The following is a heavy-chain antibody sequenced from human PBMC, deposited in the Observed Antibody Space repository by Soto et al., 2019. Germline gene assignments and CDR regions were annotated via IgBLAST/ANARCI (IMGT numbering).Heavy chain of an antibody. J-gene: IGHJ5*02. Sequence: SETLSLTCNMSGDSYSISTYSWSWIRQPPGKALQWIGFIYQSGVTSYNPSLASRVSISLDRSNNQCSLKLKSVTDADTAVYFCAGMPYTSGLRFDPWGQGTLVTVSS. V-gene: IGHV4-30-2*01. CDR2: IYQSGVT. CDR3: AGMPYTSGLRFDP. D-gene: IGHD6-19*01. CDR1: GDSYSISTYS.